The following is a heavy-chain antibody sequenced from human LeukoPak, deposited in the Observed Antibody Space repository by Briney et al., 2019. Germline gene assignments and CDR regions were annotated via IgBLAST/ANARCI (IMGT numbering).Heavy chain of an antibody. Sequence: ASVKVSCKASGYTFTGYYMHWVRQAPGQGLEWMGWINPNSGDTKYSQKFQGRVTMTRDTSISTAYMELSRLRSDDTAVYYCATQRGSYLWGSDFDYWGQGTLVTVSS. V-gene: IGHV1-2*02. CDR1: GYTFTGYY. D-gene: IGHD3-16*01. J-gene: IGHJ4*02. CDR2: INPNSGDT. CDR3: ATQRGSYLWGSDFDY.